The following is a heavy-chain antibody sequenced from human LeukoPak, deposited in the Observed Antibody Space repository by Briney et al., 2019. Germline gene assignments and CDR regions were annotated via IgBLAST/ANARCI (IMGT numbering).Heavy chain of an antibody. J-gene: IGHJ4*02. V-gene: IGHV3-11*04. CDR1: GFTFSDYY. D-gene: IGHD6-13*01. Sequence: GGSLRLSCAASGFTFSDYYMSWIRQAPGKGLEWVSYISSSGSTIYYADSVKGRFTISRDNAKNSLYLQMNSLRAEDTAVYYCARDVSPAAADYYFDYWGQGTLVTVSS. CDR2: ISSSGSTI. CDR3: ARDVSPAAADYYFDY.